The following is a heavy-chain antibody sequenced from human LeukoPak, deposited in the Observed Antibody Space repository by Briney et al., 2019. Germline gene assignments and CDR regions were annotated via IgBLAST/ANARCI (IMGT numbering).Heavy chain of an antibody. CDR2: ISHSNAYM. J-gene: IGHJ4*02. Sequence: GGSLRLSCAASGFTFSAYSMTWVRQAPGKGLEWVSSISHSNAYMYYGDSVKGRFTISRDNARNSLYLQLNSLRVDDTAIYYCARDLSSWRYFDYWGQGTLVTVSS. CDR3: ARDLSSWRYFDY. CDR1: GFTFSAYS. V-gene: IGHV3-21*01. D-gene: IGHD6-13*01.